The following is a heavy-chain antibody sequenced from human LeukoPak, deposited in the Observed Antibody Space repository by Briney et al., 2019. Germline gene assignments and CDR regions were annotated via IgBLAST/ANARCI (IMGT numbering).Heavy chain of an antibody. CDR2: VYYSGTT. D-gene: IGHD4/OR15-4a*01. V-gene: IGHV4-59*01. CDR1: GGSISYYY. CDR3: AREDPQTRVPEGMDV. Sequence: SETLSLTCTVSGGSISYYYWSWIRQSPGKGLEWIGYVYYSGTTNYNPSLKSRVTISVDTSKNQFSLQLRSVTAADTAVYYCAREDPQTRVPEGMDVWGQGTTVAVSS. J-gene: IGHJ6*02.